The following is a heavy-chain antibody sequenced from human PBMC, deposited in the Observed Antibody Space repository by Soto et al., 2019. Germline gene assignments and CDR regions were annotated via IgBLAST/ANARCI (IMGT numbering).Heavy chain of an antibody. J-gene: IGHJ6*02. CDR1: GGTFSSYA. CDR3: ARDGGYSYGYDYHHGMDV. D-gene: IGHD5-18*01. V-gene: IGHV1-69*13. Sequence: SVKVSCKASGGTFSSYAISWVRQAPGQGLEWMGGIIPIFGTADYAQKFQGRVTITADESTSTAYMELSSLRSEDTAVYYCARDGGYSYGYDYHHGMDVLGQGTTVTVSS. CDR2: IIPIFGTA.